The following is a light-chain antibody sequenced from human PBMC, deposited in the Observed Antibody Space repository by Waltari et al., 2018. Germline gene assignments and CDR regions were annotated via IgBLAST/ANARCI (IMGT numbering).Light chain of an antibody. CDR3: SSYTSSTTLV. V-gene: IGLV2-18*02. J-gene: IGLJ3*02. CDR2: EVN. Sequence: QSALTQPPSVSGSPGQSVTISCTGTRTDVGSYRRVSWYQQPPGSAPKVIIYEVNKRPSGVPVRFSGSRSGNTASLTIAGLQPEDEADYYCSSYTSSTTLVFGGGTSLTVL. CDR1: RTDVGSYRR.